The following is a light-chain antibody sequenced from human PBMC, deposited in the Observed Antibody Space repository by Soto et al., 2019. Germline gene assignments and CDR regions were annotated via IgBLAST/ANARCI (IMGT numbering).Light chain of an antibody. V-gene: IGKV3-15*01. CDR3: QHYNNWPYT. CDR1: QSITTN. CDR2: GAS. J-gene: IGKJ2*01. Sequence: EIVMTQSPATLSVSPGERATLSCRASQSITTNLAWYQQKPGQAPRILVYGASTRASGIPARFSGSGSGTEFTLTISGLQSEDFAVYFCQHYNNWPYTFGQGTKLEIK.